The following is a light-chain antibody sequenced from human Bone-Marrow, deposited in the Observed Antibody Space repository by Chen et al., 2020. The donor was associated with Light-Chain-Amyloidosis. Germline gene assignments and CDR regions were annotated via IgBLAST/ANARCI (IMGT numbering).Light chain of an antibody. Sequence: QSALAQPAAGSGSPGQSITISCTGTSSDVGTYNLVSWYQQHPGRAPKLMIYEVTKRPSGVSDRFSGSKSGNTASLTISGLQAEDEAYFYCCSYAGSRTRVFGGGTQLTVL. V-gene: IGLV2-23*02. CDR1: SSDVGTYNL. CDR2: EVT. J-gene: IGLJ3*02. CDR3: CSYAGSRTRV.